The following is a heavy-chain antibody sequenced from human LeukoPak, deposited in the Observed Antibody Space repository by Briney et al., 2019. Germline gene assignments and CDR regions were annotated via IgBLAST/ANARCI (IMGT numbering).Heavy chain of an antibody. CDR3: ASPPNSPFDY. D-gene: IGHD4-23*01. CDR2: INHRGST. Sequence: SETLSLTCAVYGGSFSGYYWTWIRHPQGKGLEWIGEINHRGSTNYNPSLKSRVTISVDTSKNQFSLRLSSVTAADTAVYYCASPPNSPFDYWGQGTLVTVSS. CDR1: GGSFSGYY. J-gene: IGHJ4*02. V-gene: IGHV4-34*01.